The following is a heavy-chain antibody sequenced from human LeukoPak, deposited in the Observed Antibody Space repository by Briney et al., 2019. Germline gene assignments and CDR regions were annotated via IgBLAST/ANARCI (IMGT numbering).Heavy chain of an antibody. CDR1: GFTFSGYW. J-gene: IGHJ4*02. V-gene: IGHV3-74*01. CDR2: IFSDGSGT. Sequence: GGSLRLSCAASGFTFSGYWMSWVRQAPGKGLVWVSRIFSDGSGTTHADSVKGGFTISRDTTKNTVYLQMNSQRAEDTALYYCTRSREYGALFDYWGQGTLVTVSS. CDR3: TRSREYGALFDY. D-gene: IGHD4-17*01.